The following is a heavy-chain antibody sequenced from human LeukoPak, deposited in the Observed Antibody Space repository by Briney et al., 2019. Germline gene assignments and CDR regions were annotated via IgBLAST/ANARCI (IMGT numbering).Heavy chain of an antibody. CDR3: AELGITMIGGV. Sequence: GALRLSCAASGFTFTNYAMTWVRQAPGKGLEWVSYISSSGSTIYYADSVKGRFTISRDNAKNSLYLQMNSLRAEDTAVYYCAELGITMIGGVWGKGTTVTISS. CDR2: ISSSGSTI. D-gene: IGHD3-10*02. V-gene: IGHV3-48*04. J-gene: IGHJ6*04. CDR1: GFTFTNYA.